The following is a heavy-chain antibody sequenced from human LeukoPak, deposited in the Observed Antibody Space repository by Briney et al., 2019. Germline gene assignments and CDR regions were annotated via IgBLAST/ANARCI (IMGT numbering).Heavy chain of an antibody. J-gene: IGHJ4*02. D-gene: IGHD2-15*01. CDR1: GGSFSGYY. CDR2: INHSGST. Sequence: SETLSLTCAVYGGSFSGYYWSWIRQPPGKGLEWIGEINHSGSTNYNPSLKSRVTITVDTYKNKFPLKLSSGTAADTAVFYYSGKGYCSGGSGFRVGTFDYCGQGTLVTVSS. CDR3: SGKGYCSGGSGFRVGTFDY. V-gene: IGHV4-34*01.